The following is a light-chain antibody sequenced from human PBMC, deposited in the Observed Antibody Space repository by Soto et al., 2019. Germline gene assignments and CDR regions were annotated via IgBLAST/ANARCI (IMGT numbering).Light chain of an antibody. V-gene: IGLV2-14*01. CDR1: SGDVGAYKY. CDR2: NVS. J-gene: IGLJ3*02. Sequence: QSALTQPASVSGSPGQSITISCAGTSGDVGAYKYVSWYQQHPGKAPKLIIYNVSNRPSGVSNRFSGSKSGNTASLTISGLLAEDEADYVCSSYTGSSTWVFGGGTKLTVL. CDR3: SSYTGSSTWV.